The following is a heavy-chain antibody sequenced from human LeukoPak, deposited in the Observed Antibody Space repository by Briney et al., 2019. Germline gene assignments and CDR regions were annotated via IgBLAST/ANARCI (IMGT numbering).Heavy chain of an antibody. D-gene: IGHD6-13*01. CDR3: ARDQRSWYPPYFDY. CDR1: GGTFSSYA. Sequence: SVKVSCKASGGTFSSYAISWVRQAPGQGLEWMGRIIPIFGTANYAQKFQGRVTITTDESTSTAYMELSSLRSEDTAVYYCARDQRSWYPPYFDYWGQGTLVTVSS. J-gene: IGHJ4*02. V-gene: IGHV1-69*05. CDR2: IIPIFGTA.